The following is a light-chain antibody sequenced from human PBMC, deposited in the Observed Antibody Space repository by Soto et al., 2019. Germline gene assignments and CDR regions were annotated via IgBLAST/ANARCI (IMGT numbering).Light chain of an antibody. CDR3: SSYGSSDTLL. V-gene: IGLV2-14*01. J-gene: IGLJ2*01. CDR1: SSDIGGYNY. CDR2: DVS. Sequence: QSALTQPASVSGSPGQSITISCTGTSSDIGGYNYVSWYQQHPGKAPQLMIYDVSDRPSGVSNRFSGSKSGNTASLTISGLQAEDEAHYYCSSYGSSDTLLFGEGTQLTVL.